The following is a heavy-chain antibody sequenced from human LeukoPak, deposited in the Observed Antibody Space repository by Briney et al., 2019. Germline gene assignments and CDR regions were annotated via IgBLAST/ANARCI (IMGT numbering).Heavy chain of an antibody. Sequence: ASVKVSCKASGYTFTSYYMHWVRQAPGQGLEWMGIINPSGGSTSYAQKFQGRVTITADESTSTAYMELSSLRSEDTAVYYCARVELLHVYFDYWGQGTLVTVSS. D-gene: IGHD1-26*01. CDR3: ARVELLHVYFDY. CDR2: INPSGGST. CDR1: GYTFTSYY. J-gene: IGHJ4*02. V-gene: IGHV1-46*01.